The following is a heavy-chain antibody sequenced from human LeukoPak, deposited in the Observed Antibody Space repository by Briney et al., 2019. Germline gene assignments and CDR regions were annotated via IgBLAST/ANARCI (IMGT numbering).Heavy chain of an antibody. V-gene: IGHV3-23*01. CDR2: ISASGGTT. Sequence: PGGSLRLSCAASGFTFNNYAMSWVRQAPGKGLEWVSAISASGGTTYYADSVKGRFTISRDNARNTLFLQMNSLRDEDTAVYYCAREGPLDYWGQGTLVTVSS. CDR3: AREGPLDY. J-gene: IGHJ4*02. CDR1: GFTFNNYA.